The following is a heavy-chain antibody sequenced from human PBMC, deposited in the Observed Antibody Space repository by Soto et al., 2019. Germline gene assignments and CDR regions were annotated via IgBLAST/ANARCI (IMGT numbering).Heavy chain of an antibody. CDR1: GFTFSSYA. CDR2: ISGSGGST. D-gene: IGHD6-6*01. V-gene: IGHV3-23*01. Sequence: GGSLRLSCAASGFTFSSYAMSWVRQAPGKGLEWVSAISGSGGSTYYADSVKGRFTISRDNSKNTLYLQMNSLRAEDTAVYYCAKDRLQQLVPGYYYYGMDVWGQGTTVTVSS. J-gene: IGHJ6*02. CDR3: AKDRLQQLVPGYYYYGMDV.